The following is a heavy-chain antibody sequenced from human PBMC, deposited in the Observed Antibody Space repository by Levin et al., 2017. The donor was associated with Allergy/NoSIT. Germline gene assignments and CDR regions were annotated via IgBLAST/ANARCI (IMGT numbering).Heavy chain of an antibody. V-gene: IGHV3-23*01. CDR2: INTGGDYT. D-gene: IGHD2/OR15-2a*01. CDR3: AKDQNRGAGAGDY. CDR1: GFTFKTYA. J-gene: IGHJ4*02. Sequence: GGSLRLSCAASGFTFKTYAMIWVRQAPGKGLEWVSSINTGGDYTYYAESVKGRFTMSRDNSKNMMYLQMNSLRVEDTAVYYCAKDQNRGAGAGDYWGQGILVTASS.